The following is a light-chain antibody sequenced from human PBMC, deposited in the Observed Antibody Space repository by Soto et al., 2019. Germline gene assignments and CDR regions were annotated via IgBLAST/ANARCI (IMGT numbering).Light chain of an antibody. CDR3: SSYAGSNLGV. CDR1: SSDVGGYNY. Sequence: QSALTQPPSASGSPGQSVTIFCTGTSSDVGGYNYVSWYQQHPGKAPKLMIYDVSKRPSGVPDRFSGSKSGNTASLTVSGLQAEDEADYYCSSYAGSNLGVFGGGTKLTVL. J-gene: IGLJ2*01. V-gene: IGLV2-8*01. CDR2: DVS.